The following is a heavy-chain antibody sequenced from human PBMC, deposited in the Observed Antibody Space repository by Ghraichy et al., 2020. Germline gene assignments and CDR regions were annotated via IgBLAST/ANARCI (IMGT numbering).Heavy chain of an antibody. D-gene: IGHD5-18*01. V-gene: IGHV4-34*01. J-gene: IGHJ4*02. CDR3: ARSHNWIQLSRVWYY. CDR2: INHSGST. CDR1: GGSFSGYY. Sequence: SETLSLTCAVYGGSFSGYYWSWIRQPPGKGLEWIGEINHSGSTNYNPSLKSRVTISVDTSKNQFSLKLSSVTAADTAVYYCARSHNWIQLSRVWYYWGQGTLVTVSS.